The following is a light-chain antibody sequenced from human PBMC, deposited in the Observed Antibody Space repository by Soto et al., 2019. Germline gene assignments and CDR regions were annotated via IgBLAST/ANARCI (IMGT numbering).Light chain of an antibody. Sequence: DIQMTQSPSTLSASVGDRVTITCRASQSISSWLAWYQQKPGKAPKLLIYKASSLESGFPSRLSGSGSVTEFSLTISSLQPDDFATYYCQQYNSYSPWTFGQGTKVEIK. V-gene: IGKV1-5*03. J-gene: IGKJ1*01. CDR1: QSISSW. CDR3: QQYNSYSPWT. CDR2: KAS.